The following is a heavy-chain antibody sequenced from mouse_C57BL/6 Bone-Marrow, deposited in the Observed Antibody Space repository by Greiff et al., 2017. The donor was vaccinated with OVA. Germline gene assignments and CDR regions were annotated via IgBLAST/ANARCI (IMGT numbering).Heavy chain of an antibody. J-gene: IGHJ4*01. Sequence: EVQLVESGGGLVQPGESLKLSCESNEYEFPSHDMSWVRKTPEKRLELVAAINSDGGSTYYPDTMERRFIISRDTTKKTLYLQMSSLRSEDTALYYCAPRVFTTVVAPSAMDYWGQGTSVTVSS. CDR1: EYEFPSHD. D-gene: IGHD1-1*01. CDR2: INSDGGST. CDR3: APRVFTTVVAPSAMDY. V-gene: IGHV5-2*01.